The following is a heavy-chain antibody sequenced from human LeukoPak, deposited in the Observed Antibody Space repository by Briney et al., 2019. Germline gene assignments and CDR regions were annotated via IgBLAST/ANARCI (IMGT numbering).Heavy chain of an antibody. CDR2: INPNSGGA. V-gene: IGHV1-2*02. D-gene: IGHD3-9*01. J-gene: IGHJ5*02. CDR1: GYTFTANY. Sequence: ASVKVSSKASGYTFTANYMHCGRQAPGQGREGMGWINPNSGGANYAQKFQGRVSMTRDTSISTAYMEMSRLRSDDTAVYYCARGDDILTGNRDWFDPWGQGTLVTVFS. CDR3: ARGDDILTGNRDWFDP.